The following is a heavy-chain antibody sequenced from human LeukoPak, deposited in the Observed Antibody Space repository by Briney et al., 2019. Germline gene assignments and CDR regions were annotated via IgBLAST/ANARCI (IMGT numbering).Heavy chain of an antibody. J-gene: IGHJ4*02. CDR2: IYYTGST. Sequence: PSESLSLTCTVSGGSISSYYWTWIRQPPGMGLEWIGYIYYTGSTNYNPSLMSRITMSADTSKNQFSLKLTSETAADTAVYYCARGMTVFGVVIPDYWGQGTLVTVSS. CDR3: ARGMTVFGVVIPDY. V-gene: IGHV4-59*01. CDR1: GGSISSYY. D-gene: IGHD3-3*01.